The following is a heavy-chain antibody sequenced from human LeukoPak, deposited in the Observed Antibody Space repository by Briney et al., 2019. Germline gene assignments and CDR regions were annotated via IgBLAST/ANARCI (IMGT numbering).Heavy chain of an antibody. V-gene: IGHV4-61*02. Sequence: SETLSLTCTVSGGSISSGSYYWSWIRQPAGKGLEWTGRIYTSGSTNYNPSLKSRVTISVDTSKNQFSLKLSSVTAADTAVYYCARGIGEAVAGMFDPWGQGTLVTVSS. CDR3: ARGIGEAVAGMFDP. CDR1: GGSISSGSYY. J-gene: IGHJ5*02. D-gene: IGHD6-19*01. CDR2: IYTSGST.